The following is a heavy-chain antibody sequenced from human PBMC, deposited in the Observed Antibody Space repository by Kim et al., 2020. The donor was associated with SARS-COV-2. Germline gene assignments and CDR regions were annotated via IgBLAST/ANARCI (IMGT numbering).Heavy chain of an antibody. CDR3: AGPTWDTAMVTGGPDY. V-gene: IGHV3-30-3*01. D-gene: IGHD5-18*01. J-gene: IGHJ4*01. CDR1: GFTFSSYD. CDR2: ISYDGSNK. Sequence: GGSLRLSCAASGFTFSSYDMHWVRQAPGKGLEWVAVISYDGSNKYYADSVKGRFTISRDNSKNTLYLQMNSLRAEDTAVYYCAGPTWDTAMVTGGPDYWG.